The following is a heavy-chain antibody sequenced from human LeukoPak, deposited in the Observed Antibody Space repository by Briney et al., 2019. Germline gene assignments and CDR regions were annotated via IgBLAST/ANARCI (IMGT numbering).Heavy chain of an antibody. CDR1: GGPISSHY. CDR3: ARGQWELLDY. V-gene: IGHV4-59*11. J-gene: IGHJ4*02. CDR2: IYYSGST. Sequence: PSETLSLTCTVSGGPISSHYWSWIRQPPGKGLEWIGYIYYSGSTNYNPSLKSRVTISVDTSKNQFSLKLSSVTAADTAVYYCARGQWELLDYWGQGTLVTVSS. D-gene: IGHD1-26*01.